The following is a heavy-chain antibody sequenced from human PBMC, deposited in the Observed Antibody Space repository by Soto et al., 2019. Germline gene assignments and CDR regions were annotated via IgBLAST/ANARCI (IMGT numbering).Heavy chain of an antibody. CDR2: ISGSGGST. Sequence: GGSLRLSCAASGFTFSSYAMSWVRQAPGKGLEWVSAISGSGGSTYYADSVKGRFTISRDNSKNTLYLQMNSLRAEDTAVYYCAKALGEIVVVIPFDYWGQGTLVTVSS. D-gene: IGHD3-22*01. CDR1: GFTFSSYA. V-gene: IGHV3-23*01. CDR3: AKALGEIVVVIPFDY. J-gene: IGHJ4*02.